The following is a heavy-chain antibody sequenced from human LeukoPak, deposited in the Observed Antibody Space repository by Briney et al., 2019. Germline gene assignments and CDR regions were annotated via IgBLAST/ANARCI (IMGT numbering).Heavy chain of an antibody. CDR3: ARDGQHLVPLDY. V-gene: IGHV3-7*01. D-gene: IGHD6-13*01. CDR1: GFTLSNYW. CDR2: INEDGSEK. Sequence: VGSLRLSCAASGFTLSNYWMTWVRQAPGKRLEWVANINEDGSEKNYVDSVRGRFTISRDDAKNSLSLQMNDLRAEDTAVYYCARDGQHLVPLDYWGQGTLVTVSS. J-gene: IGHJ4*02.